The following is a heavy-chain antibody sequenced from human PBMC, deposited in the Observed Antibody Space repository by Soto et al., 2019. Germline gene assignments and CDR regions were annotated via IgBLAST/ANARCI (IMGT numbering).Heavy chain of an antibody. CDR2: IYYSGTT. CDR1: GGSINSGAYY. CDR3: ARVQRDSAMGHFDH. J-gene: IGHJ4*02. V-gene: IGHV4-30-4*08. Sequence: SETLSLTCTVSGGSINSGAYYWSWIRQHPGKGLEWLGYIYYSGTTYYNPSLQSRLTISRDTSKNQFSLKLSSVTAADTAVYYCARVQRDSAMGHFDHWGQGILVTVSS. D-gene: IGHD5-18*01.